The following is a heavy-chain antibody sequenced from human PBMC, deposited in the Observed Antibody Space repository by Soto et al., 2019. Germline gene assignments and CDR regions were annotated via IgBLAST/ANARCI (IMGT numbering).Heavy chain of an antibody. CDR3: ARVRYSGYDYSDYYYGMDV. Sequence: ASVKGSCKASGYTFTSYDINWVRQATGQGLEWMGWMNPNSGNTGYAQKFQGRVTMTRNTSISTAYMELSSLRSEDTAVYYCARVRYSGYDYSDYYYGMDVWGQGTTVTVSS. V-gene: IGHV1-8*01. CDR1: GYTFTSYD. D-gene: IGHD5-12*01. CDR2: MNPNSGNT. J-gene: IGHJ6*02.